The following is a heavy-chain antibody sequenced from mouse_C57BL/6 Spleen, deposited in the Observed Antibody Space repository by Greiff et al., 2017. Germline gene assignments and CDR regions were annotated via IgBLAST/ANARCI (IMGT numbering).Heavy chain of an antibody. CDR3: ARDYGSSSYFDY. Sequence: VQLQQSGAELAKPGASVKLSCKASGYTFTSYWMHWVKQRPGQGLEWIGYINPSSGYTKYNQKFKDKATLTAGKSSSTAYMQLSSLTYEDSAVYYCARDYGSSSYFDYWGQGTTLTVSS. CDR2: INPSSGYT. CDR1: GYTFTSYW. D-gene: IGHD1-1*01. V-gene: IGHV1-7*01. J-gene: IGHJ2*01.